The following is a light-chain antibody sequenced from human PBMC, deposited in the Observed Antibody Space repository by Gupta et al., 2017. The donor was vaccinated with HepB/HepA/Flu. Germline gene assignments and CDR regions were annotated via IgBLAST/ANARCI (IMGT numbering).Light chain of an antibody. Sequence: QSAVTQPRSVSGSPGQSVTISCTGTSSDVGTDNYVSWYQQHPGNAPNLVIDDVSKRPSVPPGCSAATYAGTTALPNISAPAAEEAVYYYASSDASMDTVVFGGGTKLTV. J-gene: IGLJ2*01. CDR1: SSDVGTDNY. CDR2: DVS. CDR3: SSDASMDTVV. V-gene: IGLV2-11*01.